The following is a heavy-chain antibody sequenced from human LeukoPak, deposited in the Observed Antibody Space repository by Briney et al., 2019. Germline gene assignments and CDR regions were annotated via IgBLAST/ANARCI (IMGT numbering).Heavy chain of an antibody. CDR2: ISGSGSTS. D-gene: IGHD1-26*01. CDR1: GFTFSSYG. V-gene: IGHV3-23*01. Sequence: PGGSLRLSCAASGFTFSSYGISWVRQAPGKGLEWVSFISGSGSTSDYADSVKGRFTISRDNSKNTLYLQMNNLRAEDTAVYYCARETNLLLRGSAFDIWGQGTMVTVSS. CDR3: ARETNLLLRGSAFDI. J-gene: IGHJ3*02.